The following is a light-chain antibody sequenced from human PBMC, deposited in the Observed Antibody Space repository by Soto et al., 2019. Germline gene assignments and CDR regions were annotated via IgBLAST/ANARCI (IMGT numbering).Light chain of an antibody. CDR3: GSYTGSSTLV. Sequence: QSALTQPASVSGSHGQSITISCSGTSGDVGGYEYVSWFQQHPGKAPKLVIYEVRRRPSGVSDRFSGAKSGNRASLTISGLQAEDEGVYYCGSYTGSSTLVFGGGTKVTVL. V-gene: IGLV2-14*01. CDR1: SGDVGGYEY. CDR2: EVR. J-gene: IGLJ3*02.